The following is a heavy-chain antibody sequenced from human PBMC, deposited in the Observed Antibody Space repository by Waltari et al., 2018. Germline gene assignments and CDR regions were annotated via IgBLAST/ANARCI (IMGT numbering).Heavy chain of an antibody. CDR3: TKDKPFTGGGVIVY. D-gene: IGHD3-16*02. V-gene: IGHV3-15*01. CDR2: IKSEVAGGTT. J-gene: IGHJ4*02. Sequence: EVQLVESGGGLVKPGGSLTLSCAASGFTFSHAWLTWVRPAPGKGLEWVGRIKSEVAGGTTDYAAPVKGRFTISRDDSKNTVYLQMNSLKTEDTAVYFCTKDKPFTGGGVIVYWGQGTLVTVSS. CDR1: GFTFSHAW.